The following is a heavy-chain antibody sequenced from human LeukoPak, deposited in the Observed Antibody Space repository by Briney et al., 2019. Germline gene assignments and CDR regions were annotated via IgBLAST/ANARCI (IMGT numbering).Heavy chain of an antibody. Sequence: GGSLRLSCADSGFSFSAHWMTWVRQAPGKGLEWVGNINEDGSLKYYVDSVKGRITISRDNTKNSLYLQMNSLRAEDTAVYYCARAYSSRGPLGAFDIWGQGTMVTVSS. CDR3: ARAYSSRGPLGAFDI. V-gene: IGHV3-7*01. J-gene: IGHJ3*02. CDR2: INEDGSLK. D-gene: IGHD6-19*01. CDR1: GFSFSAHW.